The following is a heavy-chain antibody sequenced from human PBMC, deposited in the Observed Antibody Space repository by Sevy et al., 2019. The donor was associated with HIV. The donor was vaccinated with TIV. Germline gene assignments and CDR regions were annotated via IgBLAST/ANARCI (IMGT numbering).Heavy chain of an antibody. CDR1: GYSISSGYY. CDR2: IYHSGST. CDR3: ARERGVTMIVVVTDAFDI. D-gene: IGHD3-22*01. V-gene: IGHV4-38-2*02. J-gene: IGHJ3*02. Sequence: SETLSLTCAVSGYSISSGYYWGWIRQPPGKGLEWIGSIYHSGSTYYNPSLKSRVTISVDTSKNQFSLKLSSVTAADTAVYYCARERGVTMIVVVTDAFDIWGQGTMATVSS.